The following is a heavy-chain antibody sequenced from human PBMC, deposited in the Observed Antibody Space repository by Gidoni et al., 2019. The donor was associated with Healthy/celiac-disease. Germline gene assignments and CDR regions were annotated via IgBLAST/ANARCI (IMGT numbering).Heavy chain of an antibody. V-gene: IGHV3-7*01. CDR2: IKQDGSEK. J-gene: IGHJ4*02. D-gene: IGHD5-18*01. CDR3: ARGWIQLWPLDY. Sequence: EVQLVESGGGLVQPGGSLRLACAASGFPFSRYWMGWVRPAPGKGLEWVANIKQDGSEKYYVDFVKGRFTISRDNAKNSLFLQMNSLRAEDTSVYYCARGWIQLWPLDYWGQGTLVTVSS. CDR1: GFPFSRYW.